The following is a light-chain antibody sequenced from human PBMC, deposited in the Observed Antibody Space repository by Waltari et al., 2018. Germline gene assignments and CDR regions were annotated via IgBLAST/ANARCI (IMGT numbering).Light chain of an antibody. V-gene: IGKV3-20*01. J-gene: IGKJ2*01. CDR2: GAS. Sequence: EIVLTQSPGSLSLSPGETASLSCRASQIVTNNYLAWYQQKPGQAPILLIFGASSRASATPDRFSGSGSGTDFTLTISRLEPDDFAVYYCQQYASSPAFGQGTKLEIK. CDR1: QIVTNNY. CDR3: QQYASSPA.